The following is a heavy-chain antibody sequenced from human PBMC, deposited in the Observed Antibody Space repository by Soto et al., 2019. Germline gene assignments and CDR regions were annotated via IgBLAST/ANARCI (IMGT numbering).Heavy chain of an antibody. CDR2: IYYSGST. CDR1: CGSISSCGYY. V-gene: IGHV4-31*03. Sequence: QVQLQESGPGLVKPSQTLSLTCTVSCGSISSCGYYWSWLRQHPGKGLEWIGYIYYSGSTYYNPSLKSRVTISVDTSKNQFSLKLSSVTAADTAVYYCARGRALYYFDYWGQGTLVTVSS. J-gene: IGHJ4*02. CDR3: ARGRALYYFDY.